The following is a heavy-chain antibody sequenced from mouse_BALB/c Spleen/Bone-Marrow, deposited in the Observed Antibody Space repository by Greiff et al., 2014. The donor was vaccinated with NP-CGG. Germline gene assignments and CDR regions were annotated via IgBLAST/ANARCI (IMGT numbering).Heavy chain of an antibody. J-gene: IGHJ2*01. CDR3: ARKFYYFDY. V-gene: IGHV3-2*02. CDR2: ISYSGGT. Sequence: QSGPGLVKPSQSLSLTCTVTGYSITSDYAWNWIRQFPGNKLEWMGSISYSGGTDYNPTLKSRFSITRDTSKNQFFLQLNSVTAEDTATYYCARKFYYFDYWGHGTTLTVSS. CDR1: GYSITSDYA.